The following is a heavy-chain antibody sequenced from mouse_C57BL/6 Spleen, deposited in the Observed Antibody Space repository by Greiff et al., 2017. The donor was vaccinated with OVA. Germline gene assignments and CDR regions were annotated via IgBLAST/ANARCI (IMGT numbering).Heavy chain of an antibody. CDR1: GFTFRSYG. J-gene: IGHJ2*01. D-gene: IGHD3-2*02. CDR2: ISSGGSYT. CDR3: ARRLRDYFDY. Sequence: EVKLVESGGDLVKPGGSLKLSCAASGFTFRSYGMSWVRQTPDKRLEWVATISSGGSYTYYPDSVKGRFTISRDNAKNTLYLQMSSLKSEDTAMYYCARRLRDYFDYWGQGTTLTVSS. V-gene: IGHV5-6*01.